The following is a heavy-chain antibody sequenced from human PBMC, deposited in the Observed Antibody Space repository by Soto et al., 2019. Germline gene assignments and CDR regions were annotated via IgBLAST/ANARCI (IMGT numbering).Heavy chain of an antibody. CDR2: IYHSGST. CDR3: ARGVGAVAGFFDY. CDR1: GGSISSGGYS. Sequence: LSLTCAVSGGSISSGGYSWSWVRQPPGKGLEWIGYIYHSGSTYYNPSLKSRVTISVDRSKNQFFLRLRSVTAADTAVYYCARGVGAVAGFFDYWGQGTLVTVSS. J-gene: IGHJ4*02. V-gene: IGHV4-30-2*01. D-gene: IGHD6-19*01.